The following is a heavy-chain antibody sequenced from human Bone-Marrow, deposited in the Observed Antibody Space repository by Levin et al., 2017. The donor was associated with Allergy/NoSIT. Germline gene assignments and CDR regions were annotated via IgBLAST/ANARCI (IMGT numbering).Heavy chain of an antibody. CDR3: VGLDILGVSGDSRDSRDS. CDR2: ISSRRGDTT. D-gene: IGHD2-2*03. V-gene: IGHV3-48*03. CDR1: GFIFSNYE. J-gene: IGHJ4*02. Sequence: PGGSLRLSCAASGFIFSNYEMYWVRQAPGKGLEWISYISSRRGDTTHYADSVKGRFTISRDNAKNSLYMQMNSLRAEDTALYQCVGLDILGVSGDSRDSRDSWGQGTLVTVSS.